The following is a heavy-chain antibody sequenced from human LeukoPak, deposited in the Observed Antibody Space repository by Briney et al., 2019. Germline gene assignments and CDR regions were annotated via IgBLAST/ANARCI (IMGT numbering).Heavy chain of an antibody. CDR3: ARVFPNSHYCSGGSCYSYYFDY. D-gene: IGHD2-15*01. V-gene: IGHV1-2*02. J-gene: IGHJ4*02. CDR1: GYTFTGYY. CDR2: INPNSGGT. Sequence: ASVKVSCKSSGYTFTGYYMHWVRQPPGQGLEWMGWINPNSGGTNYAQKFHGRVTMTRDTSMSTVYMDMDRLRSDDTAVYYCARVFPNSHYCSGGSCYSYYFDYWGQGTLVTVSS.